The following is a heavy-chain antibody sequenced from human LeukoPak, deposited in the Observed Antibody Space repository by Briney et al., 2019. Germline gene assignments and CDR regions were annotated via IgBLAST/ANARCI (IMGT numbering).Heavy chain of an antibody. CDR2: ISSSGDIV. CDR3: AREIVAGTFDY. J-gene: IGHJ4*02. Sequence: GVSLRLSCAASGFTFSEYYMSWIRQARGKGLEWVADISSSGDIVSYGECVQGRFTISRDNAKDSLSLQLNSLRADDTAVYYCAREIVAGTFDYWGQGTLVTVSS. V-gene: IGHV3-11*01. D-gene: IGHD5-12*01. CDR1: GFTFSEYY.